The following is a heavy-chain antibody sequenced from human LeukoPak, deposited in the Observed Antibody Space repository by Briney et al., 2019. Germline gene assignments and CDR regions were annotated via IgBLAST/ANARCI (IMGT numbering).Heavy chain of an antibody. D-gene: IGHD6-19*01. Sequence: VASVKVSCKASGYTLTSYDINWVRQATGQGLEWMGWMNPNSGNRGYAQKFQGRVTMTRNTSVSTAYMELSSLRSEDTAVYYCARGYSSGPDYFDYWGQGTLVTVSS. V-gene: IGHV1-8*01. CDR1: GYTLTSYD. CDR3: ARGYSSGPDYFDY. CDR2: MNPNSGNR. J-gene: IGHJ4*02.